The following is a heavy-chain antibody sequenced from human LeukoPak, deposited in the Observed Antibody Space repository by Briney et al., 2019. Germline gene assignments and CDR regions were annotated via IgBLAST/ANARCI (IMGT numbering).Heavy chain of an antibody. CDR3: ARARNDYGDYVFDY. CDR1: GFTFSSYS. Sequence: PGGSLRLSCAASGFTFSSYSMNWVRQAPGKGLEWVSSISSSSSYIYYADSLKGRFTISRDNAKSSLYLQMNSLRAEDTAVYYCARARNDYGDYVFDYWGQGTLVTVSS. V-gene: IGHV3-21*01. D-gene: IGHD4-17*01. J-gene: IGHJ4*02. CDR2: ISSSSSYI.